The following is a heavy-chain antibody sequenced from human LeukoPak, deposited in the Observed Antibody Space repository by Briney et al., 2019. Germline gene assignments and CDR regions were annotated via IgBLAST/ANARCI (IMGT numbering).Heavy chain of an antibody. CDR1: GFTFDDYA. V-gene: IGHV3-9*03. CDR3: AKGGYSSSWYHFDY. Sequence: PGGSLRLSCAASGFTFDDYAMHWVRQAPGKGLEWVSGISWNSGSIGYADSVKGRFTISRDNAKNSLYLQMNSLRAEDMALYYCAKGGYSSSWYHFDYWGQGTLVTVSS. D-gene: IGHD6-13*01. CDR2: ISWNSGSI. J-gene: IGHJ4*02.